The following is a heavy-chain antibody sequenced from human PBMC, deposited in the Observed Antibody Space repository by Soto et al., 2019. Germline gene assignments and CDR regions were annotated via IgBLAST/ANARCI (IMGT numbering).Heavy chain of an antibody. CDR3: ARLYTGYEAFDY. D-gene: IGHD5-12*01. V-gene: IGHV4-30-4*01. CDR2: IYYSGST. CDR1: GGSINSGDYY. Sequence: SETLSLTCIVSGGSINSGDYYWSWIRQSPGKGLEWIGYIYYSGSTYYNPSLESRSTISIDTSKNQFFLDVDSVTAADTAVYYCARLYTGYEAFDYWGQGTLVTVSS. J-gene: IGHJ4*02.